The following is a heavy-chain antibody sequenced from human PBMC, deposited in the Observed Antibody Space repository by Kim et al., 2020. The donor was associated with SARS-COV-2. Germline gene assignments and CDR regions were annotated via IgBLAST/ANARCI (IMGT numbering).Heavy chain of an antibody. V-gene: IGHV3-23*01. CDR3: AKDYYDNDNPRGFCDY. Sequence: GGSLRLSCAASGFTFSSYAMSWVRQAPGKGLEWVSAISASGGRTYYADSVKGRFTISRDNSKNTLYLQMNSLRAEDTAVYYCAKDYYDNDNPRGFCDYWGQGTPVTVSS. CDR2: ISASGGRT. D-gene: IGHD3-22*01. J-gene: IGHJ4*02. CDR1: GFTFSSYA.